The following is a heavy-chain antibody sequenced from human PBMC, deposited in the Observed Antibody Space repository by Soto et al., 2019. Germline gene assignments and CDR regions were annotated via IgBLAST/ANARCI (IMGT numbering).Heavy chain of an antibody. J-gene: IGHJ4*02. CDR3: ARRLWRVSGRGYFDY. Sequence: PSETLSLTCTVSGGSISSSSFHWGWIRQPPGKGLEWIGSIYYSGSTYYNPSLKSRVTISVDTSKNQFSLKLSSVTAADTAVYYWARRLWRVSGRGYFDYWGQGTLVT. CDR1: GGSISSSSFH. CDR2: IYYSGST. D-gene: IGHD3-10*01. V-gene: IGHV4-39*01.